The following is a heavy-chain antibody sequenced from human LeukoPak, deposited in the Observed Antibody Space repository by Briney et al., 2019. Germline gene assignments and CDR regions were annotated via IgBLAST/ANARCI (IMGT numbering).Heavy chain of an antibody. V-gene: IGHV1-69*01. CDR3: ARDQVPLSPFNWFDP. J-gene: IGHJ5*02. Sequence: ASVNVSCKASGGTFSSYAISWEREGPGQGLGWMGGIIPIFVTATYAQKSQGRVTTPADESTSTAYMELSSLRSEDTAVYYCARDQVPLSPFNWFDPWGQGTLVTVSS. CDR2: IIPIFVTA. CDR1: GGTFSSYA.